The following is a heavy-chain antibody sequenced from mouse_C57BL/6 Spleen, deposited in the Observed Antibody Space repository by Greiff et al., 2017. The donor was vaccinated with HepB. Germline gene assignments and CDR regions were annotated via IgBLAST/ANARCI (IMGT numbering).Heavy chain of an antibody. V-gene: IGHV1-82*01. CDR1: GYAFSSSW. J-gene: IGHJ1*03. CDR2: IYPGDGDT. CDR3: ARAAQATIWYFDV. D-gene: IGHD3-2*02. Sequence: VKLVESGPELVKPGASVKISCKASGYAFSSSWMNWVKQRPGKGLEWIGRIYPGDGDTNYNGKFKGKATLTADKSSSTAYMQLSSLTSEDSAVYFCARAAQATIWYFDVWGTGTTVTVSS.